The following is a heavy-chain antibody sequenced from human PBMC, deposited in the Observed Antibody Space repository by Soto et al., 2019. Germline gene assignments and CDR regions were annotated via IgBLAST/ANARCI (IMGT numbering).Heavy chain of an antibody. CDR2: INHSGST. CDR3: ARGCVGEQQLVRGRLYYFDY. J-gene: IGHJ4*02. CDR1: GGSFSGYY. Sequence: PSETLSLTCAVYGGSFSGYYWSWIRQPPGKGLEWIGEINHSGSTNYNPSLKSRVTISVDTSKNQFSLKLSSVTAADTAVYYCARGCVGEQQLVRGRLYYFDYWGQGTLVTVSS. D-gene: IGHD6-13*01. V-gene: IGHV4-34*01.